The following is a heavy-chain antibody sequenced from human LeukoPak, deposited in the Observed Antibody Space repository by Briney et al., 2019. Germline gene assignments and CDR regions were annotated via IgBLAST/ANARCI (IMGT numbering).Heavy chain of an antibody. CDR3: VLTGPPRDY. D-gene: IGHD3-9*01. V-gene: IGHV1-69*06. CDR2: IIPIFGTA. Sequence: SVKVSCKASGYTFTGYYMHWVRQAPGQGLEWMGGIIPIFGTANYAQKFQGRVTITADKSTSTAYMELSSLRSEDTAVYYCVLTGPPRDYWGQGTLVTVSS. J-gene: IGHJ4*02. CDR1: GYTFTGYY.